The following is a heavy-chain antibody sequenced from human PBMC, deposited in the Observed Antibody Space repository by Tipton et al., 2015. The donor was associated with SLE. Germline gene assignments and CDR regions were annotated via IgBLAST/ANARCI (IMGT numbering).Heavy chain of an antibody. CDR1: GGSISSYY. CDR2: IDYSGST. CDR3: ARGGVGGYDYFDS. J-gene: IGHJ4*02. D-gene: IGHD5-12*01. Sequence: TLSLTCTVSGGSISSYYWGWVRQPPGKGLEWIGYIDYSGSTNYNSSLKSRVTLSLDASKNQFSLKLNSVTAADTAVYYCARGGVGGYDYFDSWGQGTLVTVSS. V-gene: IGHV4-59*01.